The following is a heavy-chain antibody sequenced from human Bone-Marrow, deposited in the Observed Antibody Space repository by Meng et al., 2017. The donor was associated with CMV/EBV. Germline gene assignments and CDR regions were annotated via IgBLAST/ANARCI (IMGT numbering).Heavy chain of an antibody. D-gene: IGHD3-16*01. CDR1: GYTFTSYG. CDR2: SSAYNGNT. Sequence: QVLLVQFGGAVEKPGAAVMVACKASGYTFTSYGSSWWRQAPGQGLEWRGWSSAYNGNTNYAQKLQGRVTMTTDTSTSTAYMELRSLRSDDTAVYYCARVLGAAHDYWGQGTLVTVSS. CDR3: ARVLGAAHDY. J-gene: IGHJ4*02. V-gene: IGHV1-18*01.